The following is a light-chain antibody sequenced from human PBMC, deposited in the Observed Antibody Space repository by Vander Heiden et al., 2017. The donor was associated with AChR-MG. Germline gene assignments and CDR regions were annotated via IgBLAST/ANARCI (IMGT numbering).Light chain of an antibody. CDR2: AAS. CDR3: QQSYSTPQGFT. V-gene: IGKV1-39*01. J-gene: IGKJ3*01. Sequence: DIQMTQSPSSLSASVGDRVTITCRASQSISSYLNWYQQKPGKAPKLLIYAASSLQSGVPSRFSGSGSGTDFTLTISSLQPEDFATYYCQQSYSTPQGFTFGPGTKVDNK. CDR1: QSISSY.